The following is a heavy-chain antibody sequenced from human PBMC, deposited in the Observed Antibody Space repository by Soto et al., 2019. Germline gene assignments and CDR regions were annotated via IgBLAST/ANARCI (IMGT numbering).Heavy chain of an antibody. J-gene: IGHJ6*03. D-gene: IGHD1-26*01. CDR1: GGSISSYY. CDR2: IYYSGST. V-gene: IGHV4-59*08. Sequence: SETLSLTCTVSGGSISSYYWSWIRQPPGKGLEWIGYIYYSGSTNYNPSLKSRVTISVDTSKNQFSLKLSSVTAADTAVYYCARRVGYYYMDAWGKGTTVTVSS. CDR3: ARRVGYYYMDA.